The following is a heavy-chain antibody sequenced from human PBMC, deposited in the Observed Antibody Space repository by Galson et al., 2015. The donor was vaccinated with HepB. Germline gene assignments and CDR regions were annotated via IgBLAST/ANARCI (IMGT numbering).Heavy chain of an antibody. D-gene: IGHD4-11*01. Sequence: SLRLSCAASGFTFDDYAMHWVRQAPGKGLEWVSGISWNSGSIGYADSVKGRFTISRDSAKNSLYLQMNSLRAEDTALYYCAKEARFPPTVTTRVDYYYYYMDVWGKGTTVTVSS. CDR2: ISWNSGSI. J-gene: IGHJ6*03. CDR3: AKEARFPPTVTTRVDYYYYYMDV. V-gene: IGHV3-9*01. CDR1: GFTFDDYA.